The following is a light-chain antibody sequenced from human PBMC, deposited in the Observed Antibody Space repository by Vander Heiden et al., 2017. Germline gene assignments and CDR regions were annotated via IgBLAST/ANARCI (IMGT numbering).Light chain of an antibody. CDR1: SSNVGGYNF. CDR2: DVN. V-gene: IGLV2-11*01. Sequence: QSALTQPRSVSGSPGQPVTISCTGTSSNVGGYNFVSWYQQHPGKAPKLMIYDVNQRPSGVPDRFSASKSGNTASLTISGLQAEDEADYFCCSYAGSYTWVLGGGTKLTVL. CDR3: CSYAGSYTWV. J-gene: IGLJ3*02.